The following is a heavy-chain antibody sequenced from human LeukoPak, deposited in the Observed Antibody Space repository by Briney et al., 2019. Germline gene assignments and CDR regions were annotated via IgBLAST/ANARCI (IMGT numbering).Heavy chain of an antibody. CDR1: GFTFSSYS. D-gene: IGHD4-11*01. Sequence: PGGSLRLSCAASGFTFSSYSMNWVRQAPGKGLEWVSSISSSSSYIYYADSVKGRFTISRDNAKNSLYLQMNSLRAEDTAVYYCARDPGSLDSNSTPDYWGQGTLVTVSS. J-gene: IGHJ4*02. CDR3: ARDPGSLDSNSTPDY. V-gene: IGHV3-21*01. CDR2: ISSSSSYI.